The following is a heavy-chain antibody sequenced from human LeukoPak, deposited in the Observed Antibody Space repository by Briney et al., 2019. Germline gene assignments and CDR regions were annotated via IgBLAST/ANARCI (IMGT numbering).Heavy chain of an antibody. CDR2: INHSGST. D-gene: IGHD3-16*01. V-gene: IGHV4-34*01. Sequence: ASETLSLTCTVSGGSFSGYYWSWIRQPPGKGLEWIGEINHSGSTNYNPSLKSRVTISVDTSKNQFSLKLSSVTAADTAVYYCARDGLPTGWGRSRRYYFDYWGQGTLVTVSS. CDR1: GGSFSGYY. CDR3: ARDGLPTGWGRSRRYYFDY. J-gene: IGHJ4*02.